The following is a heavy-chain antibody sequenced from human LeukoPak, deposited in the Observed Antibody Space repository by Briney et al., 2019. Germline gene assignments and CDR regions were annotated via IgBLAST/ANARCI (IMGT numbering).Heavy chain of an antibody. CDR1: GFTFSDYY. J-gene: IGHJ3*02. CDR2: ISSSSSYT. D-gene: IGHD2-15*01. Sequence: GGSLRLSCAASGFTFSDYYMSWIRQAPGKGLEWVSYISSSSSYTNYADSVKGRFTISRDNAKNSLYLQMNSLRAEDTAVYYCARESRYCSGGSCTGAFDIWGQGTMVTVSS. CDR3: ARESRYCSGGSCTGAFDI. V-gene: IGHV3-11*06.